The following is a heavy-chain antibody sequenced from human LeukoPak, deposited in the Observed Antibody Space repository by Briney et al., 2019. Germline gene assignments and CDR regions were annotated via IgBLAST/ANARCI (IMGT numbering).Heavy chain of an antibody. CDR3: ARDRRGDGYAGY. J-gene: IGHJ4*02. CDR2: IIPIFGTA. Sequence: SVKVSCKASGGTFSSYAISWVRQAPGQGLEWMGGIIPIFGTANYAQKFQGRATITADESTSTAYMELSSLRSEDTAVYYCARDRRGDGYAGYWGQGTLVTVSS. CDR1: GGTFSSYA. V-gene: IGHV1-69*01. D-gene: IGHD5-12*01.